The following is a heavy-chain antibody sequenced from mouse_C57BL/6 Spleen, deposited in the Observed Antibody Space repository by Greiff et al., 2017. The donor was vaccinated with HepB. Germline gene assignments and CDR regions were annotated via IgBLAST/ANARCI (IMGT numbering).Heavy chain of an antibody. V-gene: IGHV5-12*01. D-gene: IGHD2-4*01. CDR1: GFTFSDYY. CDR3: ARRGYDYDGYYAMDY. CDR2: ISNGGGST. J-gene: IGHJ4*01. Sequence: EVKLVESGGGLVQPGGSLKLSCAASGFTFSDYYMYWVRQTPEKRLEWVAYISNGGGSTYYPDTVKGRFTISRDNAKNTLYLQMSRLKSEDTAMYYCARRGYDYDGYYAMDYWGQGTSVTVSS.